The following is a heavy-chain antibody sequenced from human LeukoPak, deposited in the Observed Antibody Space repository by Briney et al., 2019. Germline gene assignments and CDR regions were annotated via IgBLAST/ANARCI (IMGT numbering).Heavy chain of an antibody. CDR2: ISSSGSTI. V-gene: IGHV3-48*03. CDR1: GFPFSSYE. CDR3: ARDLHRWELPDY. D-gene: IGHD1-26*01. Sequence: GGSLRLSCAASGFPFSSYEMNWVRQAPGKGLEWVSYISSSGSTIYYADSVKGRFTISRDNAKNSLYLQMNSLRAEDTAVYYCARDLHRWELPDYWGQGTLVTVSS. J-gene: IGHJ4*02.